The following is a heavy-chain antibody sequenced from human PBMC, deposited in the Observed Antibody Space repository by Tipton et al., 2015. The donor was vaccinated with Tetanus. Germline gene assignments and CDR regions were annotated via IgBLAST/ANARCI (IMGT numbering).Heavy chain of an antibody. CDR1: GVSIKGGGFY. Sequence: TLSLTCSVSGVSIKGGGFYWTWIRQPPGKGLEWIGYIYSPGTTSYAPSLRGRATISFDSVKNHFSLSLSSVTAADTAMYYCARDGGNYCYYGMNVWGQGAAVTVSS. J-gene: IGHJ6*02. CDR2: IYSPGTT. CDR3: ARDGGNYCYYGMNV. V-gene: IGHV4-31*03.